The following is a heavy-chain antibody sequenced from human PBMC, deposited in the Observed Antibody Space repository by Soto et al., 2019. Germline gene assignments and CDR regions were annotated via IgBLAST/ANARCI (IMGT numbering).Heavy chain of an antibody. J-gene: IGHJ3*02. V-gene: IGHV3-7*05. CDR1: GFTFTTYW. Sequence: GGSLRLSCATSGFTFTTYWMTWVRQAPGKGLEWVANINQDGSDTYYVDSVKGRFTISRDNAKNSLFLQMNSLRAEDTAVYYCARDLYIVLVPVAGAFDIWGQGTMVTVSS. D-gene: IGHD2-2*01. CDR3: ARDLYIVLVPVAGAFDI. CDR2: INQDGSDT.